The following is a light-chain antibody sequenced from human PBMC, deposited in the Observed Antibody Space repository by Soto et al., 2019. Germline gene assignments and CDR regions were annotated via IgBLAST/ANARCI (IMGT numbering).Light chain of an antibody. J-gene: IGLJ2*01. CDR3: GSWDSSLSAAV. CDR2: DSD. Sequence: QSVVTQPPSVSAAPGQKVTISCSGSTSNIGNNYASWYQQLPGKAPRLLIYDSDKRPSGIPDRFSGSKSGTSATLGITGLQTGDEADYYCGSWDSSLSAAVFGGGTQLTVL. V-gene: IGLV1-51*01. CDR1: TSNIGNNY.